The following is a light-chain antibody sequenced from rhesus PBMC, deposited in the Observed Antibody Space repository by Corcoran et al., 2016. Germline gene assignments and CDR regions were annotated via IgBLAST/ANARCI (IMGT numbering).Light chain of an antibody. CDR2: KAS. V-gene: IGKV1-22*01. CDR3: RQYSNSPWT. CDR1: LRFSSW. Sequence: DIQMTQSPSFLSASVGDTVTITCRAILRFSSWLAWYQQTPGKAPKLLIYKASSVQSGVPSRCGGSGSGTEFTLTINSLESEDFATYYCRQYSNSPWTFGQGTKVEIK. J-gene: IGKJ1*01.